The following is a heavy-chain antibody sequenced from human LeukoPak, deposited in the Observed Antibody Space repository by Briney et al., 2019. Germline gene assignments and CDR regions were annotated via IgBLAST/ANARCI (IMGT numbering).Heavy chain of an antibody. D-gene: IGHD6-13*01. CDR1: GFTFSSYA. CDR2: ISYDGSNE. CDR3: ASRYSSSWYVLDY. V-gene: IGHV3-30-3*01. J-gene: IGHJ4*02. Sequence: GGSLRLSCAASGFTFSSYAMHWVRQAPGKGLEWVAAISYDGSNEYYADSVKGRFTISRDNSKNTLYLQMNSLRAEDTAVYYCASRYSSSWYVLDYWGQGTLVTVSS.